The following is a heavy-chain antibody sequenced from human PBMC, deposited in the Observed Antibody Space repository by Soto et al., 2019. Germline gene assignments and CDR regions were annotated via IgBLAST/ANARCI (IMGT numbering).Heavy chain of an antibody. CDR3: AHLAERGFYFDY. J-gene: IGHJ4*02. Sequence: QITLKESGPTLVKPTQTLTLTCTFSGFSLSTSGVGVGWIRQPPGKALEWLALIYWDDDKRYSPSLKSRLTIXKXXSKNQVVLTMTNMDPVDTATYYCAHLAERGFYFDYWGQGTLVTVSS. D-gene: IGHD3-10*01. CDR1: GFSLSTSGVG. CDR2: IYWDDDK. V-gene: IGHV2-5*02.